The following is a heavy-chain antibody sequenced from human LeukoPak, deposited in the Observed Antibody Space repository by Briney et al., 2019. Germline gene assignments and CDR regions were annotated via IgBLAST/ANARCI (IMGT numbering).Heavy chain of an antibody. CDR3: ARGPTSYYFDY. CDR2: IYYSGST. Sequence: PSETLSLTCTVSGGSISNYYWSWIRQPPGKGLEWIGYIYYSGSTNYNPSLKSRVTISAVDTSKNQFSLKLTSVTAADTAVYYCARGPTSYYFDYWGQGTLVTVSS. CDR1: GGSISNYY. V-gene: IGHV4-59*01. D-gene: IGHD4-11*01. J-gene: IGHJ4*02.